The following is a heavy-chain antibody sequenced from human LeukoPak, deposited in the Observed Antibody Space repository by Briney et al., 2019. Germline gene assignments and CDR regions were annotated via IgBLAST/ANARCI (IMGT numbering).Heavy chain of an antibody. D-gene: IGHD2-2*01. CDR3: AANNPVVPAAMPLGY. CDR1: GGSISSYY. CDR2: IYYSGST. J-gene: IGHJ4*02. V-gene: IGHV4-59*01. Sequence: SETLSLTCTVSGGSISSYYWSWIRQPPGKGLEWIGYIYYSGSTNYNPSLKSRVTISVDTSKNQFSLKLSSVTAADTAVYYCAANNPVVPAAMPLGYWGQGTLVTVSS.